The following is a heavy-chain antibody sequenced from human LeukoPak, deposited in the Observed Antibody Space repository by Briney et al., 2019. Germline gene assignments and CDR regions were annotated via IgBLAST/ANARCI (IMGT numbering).Heavy chain of an antibody. Sequence: SETLSLTCAVYGGSFSGYYWSWIRQPPGKGLEWIGEINHSGSTNYDPSLKSRVTISVDTSKNQFSLKLSSVTAADTAIYYCAASPGRLQLTDWGQGTRVTVSS. CDR2: INHSGST. CDR1: GGSFSGYY. CDR3: AASPGRLQLTD. V-gene: IGHV4-34*01. J-gene: IGHJ4*02. D-gene: IGHD5-24*01.